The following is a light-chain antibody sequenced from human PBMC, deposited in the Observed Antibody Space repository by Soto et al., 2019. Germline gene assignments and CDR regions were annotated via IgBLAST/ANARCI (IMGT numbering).Light chain of an antibody. CDR3: QQYGSART. CDR1: QSVSSSY. Sequence: EIVLTQSPGTLSLSPGERATLSCRASQSVSSSYLAWYQQKPGQAPRLLIYGASSRATGIPDRFSGSGSGTDFTLNISRLESEDFAVYYCQQYGSARTFGQGTKVEIK. J-gene: IGKJ1*01. V-gene: IGKV3-20*01. CDR2: GAS.